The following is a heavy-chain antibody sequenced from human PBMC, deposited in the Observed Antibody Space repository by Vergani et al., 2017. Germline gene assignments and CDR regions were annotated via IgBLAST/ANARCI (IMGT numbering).Heavy chain of an antibody. CDR2: VYHSGRT. Sequence: QVQLRESGPGLVKPSDTLSLICSVSNYSMITDTYWGWIRQSPGKSLEWIGSVYHSGRTCYSLSLKSRLTISVDTSKIQFSLKLTSVTAADTAVYYCVKHGPWPYNFDSWGQGTLVTVSS. CDR3: VKHGPWPYNFDS. D-gene: IGHD4-11*01. V-gene: IGHV4-38-2*01. J-gene: IGHJ4*02. CDR1: NYSMITDTY.